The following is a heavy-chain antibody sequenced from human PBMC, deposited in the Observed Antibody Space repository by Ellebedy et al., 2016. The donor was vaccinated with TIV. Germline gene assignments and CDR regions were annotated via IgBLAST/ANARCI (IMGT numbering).Heavy chain of an antibody. CDR2: ISVIGGRT. J-gene: IGHJ5*02. Sequence: GGSLRLXXAVSGFTFSNYAMSWVRQAPGKGLEWVSAISVIGGRTYYADSVKGRFTISRDNAKNSLYLQMNSLRVEDTAVYYCARDWQWAFDPWGQGTLVTVSS. V-gene: IGHV3-23*01. CDR1: GFTFSNYA. D-gene: IGHD2-8*01. CDR3: ARDWQWAFDP.